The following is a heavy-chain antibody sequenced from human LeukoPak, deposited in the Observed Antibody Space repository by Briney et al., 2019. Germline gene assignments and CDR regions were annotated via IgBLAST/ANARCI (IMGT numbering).Heavy chain of an antibody. Sequence: PGGSLRLSCAASGFTFSDYYMSWVRQAPGKGLEWVSVIYSGGSTYYADSVKGGFTISRDNSKNTLYLQMNSLRAEDTAVYYCARAGYYGSGSYYSRGPFDYWGQGTLVTVSS. D-gene: IGHD3-10*01. V-gene: IGHV3-66*01. CDR3: ARAGYYGSGSYYSRGPFDY. CDR2: IYSGGST. J-gene: IGHJ4*02. CDR1: GFTFSDYY.